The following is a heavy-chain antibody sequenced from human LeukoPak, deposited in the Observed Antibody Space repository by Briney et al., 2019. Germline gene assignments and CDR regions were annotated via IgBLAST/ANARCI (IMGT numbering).Heavy chain of an antibody. CDR2: INPNSGGT. V-gene: IGHV1-2*02. J-gene: IGHJ4*02. CDR1: GYTFTGYY. Sequence: WAPVKVSCKASGYTFTGYYMHWVRQAPGQGLEWMGWINPNSGGTNYAQKFQGRVTMTRDTSISTAYMELSRLRSDDTAVYYCARGVYYDSPVDYWGQGTLVTVSS. CDR3: ARGVYYDSPVDY. D-gene: IGHD3-22*01.